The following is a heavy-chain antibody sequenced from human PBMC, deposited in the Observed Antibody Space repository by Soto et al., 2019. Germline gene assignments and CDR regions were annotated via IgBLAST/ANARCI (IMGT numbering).Heavy chain of an antibody. D-gene: IGHD4-17*01. V-gene: IGHV3-64*01. J-gene: IGHJ3*02. CDR3: ARDGLRQYAFDI. Sequence: EVQLVESGGGLVQPGGSLRLSCAASGFIFSSYAMHWVRQAPGKGLEYVSAISSNGGSTYYANSVKGRFTISRDNSKNTLHLQMGSLRAEDMAVYYCARDGLRQYAFDIWGQGTMVTVS. CDR2: ISSNGGST. CDR1: GFIFSSYA.